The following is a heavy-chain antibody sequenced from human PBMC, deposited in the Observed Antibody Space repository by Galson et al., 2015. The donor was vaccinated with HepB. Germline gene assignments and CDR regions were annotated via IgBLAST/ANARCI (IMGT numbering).Heavy chain of an antibody. CDR2: ISSSSTYT. CDR1: GFTFSDYY. CDR3: ARVADADYGDHSHFDY. J-gene: IGHJ4*02. Sequence: SLRLSCAASGFTFSDYYMSWIRQAPGKGLEWVSYISSSSTYTNYADSVKGRFTISRDNAKKSLYLQINSPRAEDTAVDYCARVADADYGDHSHFDYWGQGTLVTVSS. V-gene: IGHV3-11*06. D-gene: IGHD4-17*01.